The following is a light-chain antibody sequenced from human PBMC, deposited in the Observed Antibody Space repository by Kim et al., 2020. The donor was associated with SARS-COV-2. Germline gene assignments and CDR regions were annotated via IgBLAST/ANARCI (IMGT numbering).Light chain of an antibody. CDR3: QAWDSSTHNYV. V-gene: IGLV3-1*01. CDR2: HDN. CDR1: NLGDKY. J-gene: IGLJ1*01. Sequence: PRQTASITCSGYNLGDKYVSWYQHKPSQSPVVFIYHDNQRPSVLPERFSGSNSGSTATLTFIGTHAMDEADYYCQAWDSSTHNYVFGAGTKVTVL.